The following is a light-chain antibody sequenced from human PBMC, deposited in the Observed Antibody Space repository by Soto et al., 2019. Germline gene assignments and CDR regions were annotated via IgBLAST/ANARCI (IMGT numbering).Light chain of an antibody. CDR1: ESVTNY. J-gene: IGKJ1*01. CDR3: QQRSDWTWT. Sequence: EIVWTQSPATLSLSPGERGTLSCRASESVTNYLAWYQKKTGQDPRILVYDVSNRATGIPARFSGAGSGTDFNLTIRKLETEDFAVYECQQRSDWTWTFGQRTKVDIK. CDR2: DVS. V-gene: IGKV3-11*01.